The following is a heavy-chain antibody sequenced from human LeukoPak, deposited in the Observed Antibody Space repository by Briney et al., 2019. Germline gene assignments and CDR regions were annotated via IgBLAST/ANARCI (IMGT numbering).Heavy chain of an antibody. J-gene: IGHJ3*02. D-gene: IGHD1-1*01. CDR1: GYTFTSYY. CDR2: INPSGGST. CDR3: ARAGQRTDAFDI. Sequence: GASVKVSCKASGYTFTSYYMHWVRRAPGQGLEWMGIINPSGGSTSYAQKFQGRVTMTRDTSTSTVYMELSSLRSEDTAVYYCARAGQRTDAFDIWGQGTMVTVSS. V-gene: IGHV1-46*01.